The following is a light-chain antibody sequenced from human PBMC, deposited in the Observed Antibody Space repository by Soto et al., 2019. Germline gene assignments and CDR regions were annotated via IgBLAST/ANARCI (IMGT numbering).Light chain of an antibody. V-gene: IGLV2-14*01. CDR1: SSDVGGYNY. Sequence: QSALTQPASVSGSPGQSITISCTGTSSDVGGYNYVSWYQQHPGKAPKLMIYDVSNRPSGVSNRFSGSKSGNTASLTISGRLAEDAAVYYSSSYTSSSTLVVFGGGTKVTVL. CDR2: DVS. CDR3: SSYTSSSTLVV. J-gene: IGLJ2*01.